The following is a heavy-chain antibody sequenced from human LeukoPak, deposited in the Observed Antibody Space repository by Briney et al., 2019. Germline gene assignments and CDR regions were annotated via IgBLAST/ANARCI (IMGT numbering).Heavy chain of an antibody. V-gene: IGHV4-34*01. D-gene: IGHD3-22*01. Sequence: SETLSLTCAVYSGSFSGYYWNWIRQPPGQGLEWIGEINHSGSTKYNPSLKSRVTISADTSKTQFSLKLKSVSAADTAVYYCARDSGNYYDSSGYYHFDYWGQGTLVTASS. CDR3: ARDSGNYYDSSGYYHFDY. CDR1: SGSFSGYY. CDR2: INHSGST. J-gene: IGHJ4*02.